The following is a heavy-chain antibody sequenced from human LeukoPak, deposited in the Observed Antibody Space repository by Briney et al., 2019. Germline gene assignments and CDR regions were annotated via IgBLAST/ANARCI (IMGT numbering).Heavy chain of an antibody. CDR2: INYNGDNK. V-gene: IGHV3-23*01. CDR1: GFTFSIYT. J-gene: IGHJ4*02. Sequence: GESLKISCAASGFTFSIYTMNWVRQAPGKGLEWVSIINYNGDNKYYADSVQGRFTISRDNSKNTVYLQMNSLRAEDTAIYYCAKDGHCPGALCPTQIAVAGYNDNWGQGTLVTVSS. D-gene: IGHD6-19*01. CDR3: AKDGHCPGALCPTQIAVAGYNDN.